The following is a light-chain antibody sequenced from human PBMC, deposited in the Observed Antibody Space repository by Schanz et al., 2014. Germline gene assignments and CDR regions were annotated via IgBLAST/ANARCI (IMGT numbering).Light chain of an antibody. CDR2: DAS. Sequence: ETLMTQSPDTLSVSPGERATLSCRASEPTATNFFAWYQKKPGQAPRLLIFDASTRAAGIPDRFSGSGSVTDFTLTISRVEPEDFAIYYCQHYHSSSWTFGQGTRVEVK. J-gene: IGKJ1*01. CDR1: EPTATNF. CDR3: QHYHSSSWT. V-gene: IGKV3-20*01.